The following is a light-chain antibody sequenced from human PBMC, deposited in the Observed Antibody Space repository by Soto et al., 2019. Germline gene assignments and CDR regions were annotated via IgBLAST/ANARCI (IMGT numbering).Light chain of an antibody. Sequence: EVQMTQSPSTLSVSVGERATFSCRASESVGSNLAWYQQKPGQAPSLLIYTTSTRASGVPARFSGSGSGTEFTLTINSLQTEDFGLYYCQQYNNWPRTFGQGTKVDIK. CDR1: ESVGSN. V-gene: IGKV3-15*01. J-gene: IGKJ1*01. CDR2: TTS. CDR3: QQYNNWPRT.